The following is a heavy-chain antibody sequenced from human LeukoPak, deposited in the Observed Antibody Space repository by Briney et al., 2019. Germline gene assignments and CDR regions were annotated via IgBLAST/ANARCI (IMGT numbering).Heavy chain of an antibody. Sequence: SGTLSLTCAVSGGSISSSNWWIWLRQPPGKGLEWIGEIYHSGRGNTNYNPSLKSRVTISVDTSKNQFSLKLSSVTAADTAVYYCAVRNYYGSGSYYNGFDYWGQGTLVTVSS. CDR1: GGSISSSNW. CDR2: IYHSGRGNT. D-gene: IGHD3-10*01. V-gene: IGHV4-4*02. CDR3: AVRNYYGSGSYYNGFDY. J-gene: IGHJ4*02.